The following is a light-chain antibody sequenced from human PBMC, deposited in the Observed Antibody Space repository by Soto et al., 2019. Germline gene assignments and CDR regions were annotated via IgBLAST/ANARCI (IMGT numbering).Light chain of an antibody. CDR2: DAS. Sequence: EIVLTQSPATLSLSPGERATLYCRASQSVSSYLACYQQKPGQAPRLLINDASNRATGLPARFSGSGSGTAFTLTISSLEPEDFAVYYCQQRSNWPITFGQGTRLEIK. V-gene: IGKV3-11*01. CDR3: QQRSNWPIT. CDR1: QSVSSY. J-gene: IGKJ5*01.